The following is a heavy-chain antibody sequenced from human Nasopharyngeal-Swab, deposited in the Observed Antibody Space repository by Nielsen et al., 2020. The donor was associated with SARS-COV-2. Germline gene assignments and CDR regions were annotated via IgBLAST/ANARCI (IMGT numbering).Heavy chain of an antibody. V-gene: IGHV3-7*03. D-gene: IGHD4-17*01. CDR2: IKQDGSEK. J-gene: IGHJ6*02. Sequence: GESLKISCAASGFTFSSYWMSWVRQAPGKGLEWVANIKQDGSEKYYVDSVKGRFTISRDNAKNSLYLQMNSLRAEDTALYYCATLSDYGDYVRYYYGMDVWGQGTTVTVSS. CDR1: GFTFSSYW. CDR3: ATLSDYGDYVRYYYGMDV.